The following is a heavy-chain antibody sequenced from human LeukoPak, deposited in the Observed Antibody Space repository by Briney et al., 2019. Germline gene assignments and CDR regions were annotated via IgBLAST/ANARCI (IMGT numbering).Heavy chain of an antibody. D-gene: IGHD6-19*01. CDR1: GYTFTGYY. V-gene: IGHV1-2*02. Sequence: ASVKVSCKASGYTFTGYYMHWVRQAAGQGLEWMGWINPNSGGTNYAQKFQGRVTMTRDTSISTAYMELSRLRSDDTAVYYCARRSGVAGYFDYWGQGTLVTVSS. CDR3: ARRSGVAGYFDY. J-gene: IGHJ4*02. CDR2: INPNSGGT.